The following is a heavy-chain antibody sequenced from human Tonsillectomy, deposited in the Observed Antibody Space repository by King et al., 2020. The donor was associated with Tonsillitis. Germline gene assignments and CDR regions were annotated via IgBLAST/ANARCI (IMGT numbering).Heavy chain of an antibody. CDR3: ASARI. V-gene: IGHV3-48*04. Sequence: GQLVQSGGDLVQPGGSLRLSCAASGFTFSNYHMNWVRQAPGKGLEWVSYISASSGDIYYTDSVKGRFTVSRDNAKNSLYLQMNSLRAEDTAVYYCASARIRGQGTLVTVSS. J-gene: IGHJ4*02. CDR1: GFTFSNYH. D-gene: IGHD1-14*01. CDR2: ISASSGDI.